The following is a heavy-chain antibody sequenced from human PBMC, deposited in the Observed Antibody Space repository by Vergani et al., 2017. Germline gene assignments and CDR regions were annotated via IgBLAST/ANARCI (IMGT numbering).Heavy chain of an antibody. CDR2: ISYDGSNK. J-gene: IGHJ6*03. CDR3: ARVAIVATEGYYYYYMDV. CDR1: GFTFSSYA. V-gene: IGHV3-30-3*01. Sequence: QVQLVESGGGVVQPGRSLRLSCAASGFTFSSYAMHWVRQAPGKGLEGVAVISYDGSNKYYADSVKGRFTISRDNSKNTLYLQMNSLRAEDTAVYYCARVAIVATEGYYYYYMDVWGK. D-gene: IGHD5-12*01.